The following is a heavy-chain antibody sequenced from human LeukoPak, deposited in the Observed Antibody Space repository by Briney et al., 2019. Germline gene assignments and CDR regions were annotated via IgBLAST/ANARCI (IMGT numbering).Heavy chain of an antibody. D-gene: IGHD4-23*01. J-gene: IGHJ6*02. Sequence: LPGRSLRLSCAASGFTFSSYGMHWVRQAPGKGLEWVAVIWYDGSNKYYADSVEGRFTISRDNSKNTLYLQMNSLRAEDTAVYYCARARRLPRYGGPPYGMDVWGQGTTVTVSS. V-gene: IGHV3-33*01. CDR3: ARARRLPRYGGPPYGMDV. CDR2: IWYDGSNK. CDR1: GFTFSSYG.